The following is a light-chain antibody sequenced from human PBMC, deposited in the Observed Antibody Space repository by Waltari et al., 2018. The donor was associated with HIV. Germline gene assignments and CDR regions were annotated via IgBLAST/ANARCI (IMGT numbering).Light chain of an antibody. CDR1: QGIRNS. CDR3: QQYYGIPYT. V-gene: IGKV1-NL1*01. J-gene: IGKJ2*01. Sequence: DIQMTQSPSSLSSSVGDRVTITCRASQGIRNSLAWYQQKPGEAPKLLLYGPSRLKSGVPSRFSGSGSGTDYTLTISGLQPEDFASYHCQQYYGIPYTFGQGTKLEIE. CDR2: GPS.